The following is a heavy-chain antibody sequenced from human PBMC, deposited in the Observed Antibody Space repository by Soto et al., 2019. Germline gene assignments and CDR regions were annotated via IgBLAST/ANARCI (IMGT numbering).Heavy chain of an antibody. CDR2: IYWDDDK. D-gene: IGHD3-16*01. V-gene: IGHV2-5*02. J-gene: IGHJ4*02. Sequence: ITLKASGPTLVEPTEALALPCPFSVFSFTSFPMAVGWPRQPPGKALECLGVIYWDDDKRYNPSLKTRVTIPTDTFMHDVTVTVTDVEHTDTGTFFFAHIPGGPGSGWDDGYFVFWGPGILITVS. CDR1: VFSFTSFPMA. CDR3: AHIPGGPGSGWDDGYFVF.